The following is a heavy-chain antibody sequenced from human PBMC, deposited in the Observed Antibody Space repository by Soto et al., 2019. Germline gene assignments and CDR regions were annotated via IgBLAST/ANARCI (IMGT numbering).Heavy chain of an antibody. Sequence: ASLRVSCRCSVYTFTGYYIHCVRPAPGQGLEWMGWINPNSGGTNYAQKFQGRVTMTRDTSISTAYMELSRLRSDDTAVYYCARVSGMLDYYVMDVWVQGSTVTFSS. CDR2: INPNSGGT. CDR1: VYTFTGYY. CDR3: ARVSGMLDYYVMDV. J-gene: IGHJ6*02. V-gene: IGHV1-2*02. D-gene: IGHD6-19*01.